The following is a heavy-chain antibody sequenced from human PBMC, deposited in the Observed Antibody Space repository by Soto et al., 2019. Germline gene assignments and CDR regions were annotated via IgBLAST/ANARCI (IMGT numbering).Heavy chain of an antibody. D-gene: IGHD6-19*01. J-gene: IGHJ4*02. CDR2: IWYDGSNK. V-gene: IGHV3-30*02. CDR3: ANQWLDGNDFDY. CDR1: GFTFSSYG. Sequence: GGSLRLSCAASGFTFSSYGMHWVRQAPGKGLEWVAVIWYDGSNKYYADSVKGRFTISRDNSKNTLYLQMNSLRAEDTAVYYCANQWLDGNDFDYWGQGTLVTVSS.